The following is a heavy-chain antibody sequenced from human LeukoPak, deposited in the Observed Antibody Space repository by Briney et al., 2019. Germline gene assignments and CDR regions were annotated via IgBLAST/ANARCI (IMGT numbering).Heavy chain of an antibody. D-gene: IGHD3-10*01. V-gene: IGHV1-58*02. CDR2: IVVGSGNT. Sequence: SVKVSCKASGFTFTSSAMQWVRRARGQRLEWIGWIVVGSGNTNYAQKFQERVTITRDMSTSTAYMELSSLRSEDTAVYYCAADQLRMVRGVDYYYYYYGMDVWGQGTTVTVSS. CDR1: GFTFTSSA. J-gene: IGHJ6*02. CDR3: AADQLRMVRGVDYYYYYYGMDV.